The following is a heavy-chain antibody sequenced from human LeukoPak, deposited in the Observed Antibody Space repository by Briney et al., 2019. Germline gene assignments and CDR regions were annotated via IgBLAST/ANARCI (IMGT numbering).Heavy chain of an antibody. CDR3: ARANQNYFDY. Sequence: GASVKVSCKASGYTFTSYGISWVRQAPGQGLEWMGWIIPNNGGTNYAQKFQGRVTMTRDTSISTAFMELSRLRSDDTAIYYCARANQNYFDYWGQGTLVTVSS. J-gene: IGHJ4*02. CDR1: GYTFTSYG. CDR2: IIPNNGGT. V-gene: IGHV1-2*02.